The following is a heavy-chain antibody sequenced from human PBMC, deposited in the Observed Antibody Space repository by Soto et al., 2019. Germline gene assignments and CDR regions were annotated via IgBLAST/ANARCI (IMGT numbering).Heavy chain of an antibody. CDR2: ITFDGNYK. V-gene: IGHV3-30*18. CDR1: GFNFSRYG. CDR3: ANESPGAATPFLDY. J-gene: IGHJ4*02. Sequence: GGSLRLSCAASGFNFSRYGMHWVRQAPGKGLEWVAVITFDGNYKYYADSVKGRFTISRDNSNNTLSLQLNSLRAEDWAVYYCANESPGAATPFLDYWGQGALVTVSS. D-gene: IGHD1-26*01.